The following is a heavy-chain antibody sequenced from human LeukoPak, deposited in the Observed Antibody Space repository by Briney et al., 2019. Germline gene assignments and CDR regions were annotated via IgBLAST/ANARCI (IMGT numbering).Heavy chain of an antibody. CDR1: AFTFSSDA. J-gene: IGHJ5*01. V-gene: IGHV3-23*01. Sequence: GGSLRLSCAASAFTFSSDAMSWVRQAPGKGLEWVSASAGADSTYYADSVQGRFTISRDNSKNTLYLQMSGLRAEDTAVYFCARGAYGDHDSWGQGTLVTVSS. D-gene: IGHD4-17*01. CDR3: ARGAYGDHDS. CDR2: SAGADST.